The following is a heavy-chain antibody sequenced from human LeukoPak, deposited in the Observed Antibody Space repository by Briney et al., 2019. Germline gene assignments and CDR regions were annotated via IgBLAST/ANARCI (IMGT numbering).Heavy chain of an antibody. CDR3: AGDRVYYDREYYYYYYMDV. D-gene: IGHD3-10*02. Sequence: GGPLRLSCAASGFTFSSYWMSWVRQAPGKGLEWVANIKQDGSEKYYVDSVKGRFTISRDNAKNSLYLQMNSLRAEDTAVYYCAGDRVYYDREYYYYYYMDVWGKGTTVTVSS. V-gene: IGHV3-7*01. CDR1: GFTFSSYW. CDR2: IKQDGSEK. J-gene: IGHJ6*03.